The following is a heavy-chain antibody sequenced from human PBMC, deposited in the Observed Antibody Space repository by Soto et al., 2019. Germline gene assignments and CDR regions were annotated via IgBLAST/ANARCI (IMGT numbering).Heavy chain of an antibody. Sequence: RESLKISCKGSGYSFTSYWIGWVRQMPGKGLEWMGIIYPGDSDTRYSPSFQGQVTISADKSISTAYLQWSSLKASDTAMYYCARASMVRGVIPNYYYYYGMDVWGQGTTVTVSS. CDR1: GYSFTSYW. V-gene: IGHV5-51*01. CDR2: IYPGDSDT. D-gene: IGHD3-10*01. J-gene: IGHJ6*02. CDR3: ARASMVRGVIPNYYYYYGMDV.